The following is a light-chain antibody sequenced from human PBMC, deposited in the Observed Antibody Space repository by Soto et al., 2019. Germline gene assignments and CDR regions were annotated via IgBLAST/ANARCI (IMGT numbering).Light chain of an antibody. J-gene: IGKJ5*01. Sequence: EIVLTQSPGTLSLSPGERATLSCRASQSVSSNLAWYQQKPGQAPRLLIYGASTRATGIPARFSGSGSETDFTLTISSLEPEDFAVYYCQQRGSWPPSITFGQGTRLEIK. CDR1: QSVSSN. CDR2: GAS. V-gene: IGKV3-11*01. CDR3: QQRGSWPPSIT.